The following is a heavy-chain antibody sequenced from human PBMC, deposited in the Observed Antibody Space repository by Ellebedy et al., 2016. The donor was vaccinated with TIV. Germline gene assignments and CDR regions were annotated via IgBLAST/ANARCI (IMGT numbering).Heavy chain of an antibody. J-gene: IGHJ4*02. CDR1: GYSFTTYW. V-gene: IGHV5-10-1*01. D-gene: IGHD5-18*01. CDR3: ARHMNTAMTNDH. CDR2: IDPSDSYI. Sequence: GESLKISCTGSGYSFTTYWISWVRQMPGKGLEWMGRIDPSDSYIKYSPSFQGHVTISVDKSISTAYLQWSGLKASDTAMYYCARHMNTAMTNDHWGQGTLVTVSS.